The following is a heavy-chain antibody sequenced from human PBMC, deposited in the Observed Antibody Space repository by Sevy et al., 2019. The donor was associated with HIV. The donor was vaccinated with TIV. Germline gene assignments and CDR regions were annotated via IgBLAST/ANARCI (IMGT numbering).Heavy chain of an antibody. D-gene: IGHD2-21*01. CDR2: IRYDASNK. J-gene: IGHJ4*01. V-gene: IGHV3-30*02. CDR3: AKDRAPYCSGDGSWDF. CDR1: GFIFSNYG. Sequence: GGSLRLSCAASGFIFSNYGIHRVRQAPRKGLEWVAFIRYDASNKYYADSVKGRFTISRDNSKNTLYLQMNSLRAEDTAVYYCAKDRAPYCSGDGSWDFWGQGTLVTVSS.